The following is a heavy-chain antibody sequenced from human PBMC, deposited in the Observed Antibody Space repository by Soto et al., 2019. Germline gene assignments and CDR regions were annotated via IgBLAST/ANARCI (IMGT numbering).Heavy chain of an antibody. V-gene: IGHV4-30-4*01. CDR1: GGSISSGDYY. J-gene: IGHJ4*02. CDR3: ARDPIAAAGTDY. Sequence: KPSETLSLTCTFSGGSISSGDYYWSWIRQPPGKGLEWIGYIYYSGSTYYNPSLKSRVTISVDTSKNQFSLKLSSVTAADTAVYYCARDPIAAAGTDYWGQGTLVTVSS. D-gene: IGHD6-13*01. CDR2: IYYSGST.